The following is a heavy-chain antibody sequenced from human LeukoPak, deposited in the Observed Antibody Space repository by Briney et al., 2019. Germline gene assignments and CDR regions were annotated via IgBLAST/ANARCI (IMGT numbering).Heavy chain of an antibody. CDR2: IYYSGST. V-gene: IGHV4-39*01. J-gene: IGHJ3*02. Sequence: SETLSLTCTVSGGSISSSGYYWGWIRQPPGKGLEWIGSIYYSGSTYYNPSLKSRVTIFVDTSKNQFSLKLSSVTAADTTVYYCALGVAEDVLDIWGQGTMVTVSS. CDR1: GGSISSSGYY. CDR3: ALGVAEDVLDI.